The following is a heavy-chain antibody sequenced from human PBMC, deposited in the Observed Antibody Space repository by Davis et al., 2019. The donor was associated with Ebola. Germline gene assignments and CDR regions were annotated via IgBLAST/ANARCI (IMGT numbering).Heavy chain of an antibody. D-gene: IGHD1-14*01. CDR2: INPNSGGT. Sequence: ASVKVSCKASGYTFTSYGISWVRQAPGQGLEWMGRINPNSGGTNYAQKFQGRVTMTRDTSISTAYMELSRLRSDDTAVYYCATPTTKGFDYWGQGTLVTVSS. J-gene: IGHJ4*02. V-gene: IGHV1-2*06. CDR1: GYTFTSYG. CDR3: ATPTTKGFDY.